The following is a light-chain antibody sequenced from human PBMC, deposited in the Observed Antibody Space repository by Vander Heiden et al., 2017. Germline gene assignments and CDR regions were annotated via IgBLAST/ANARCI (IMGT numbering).Light chain of an antibody. J-gene: IGKJ2*01. CDR3: QQYDSDPAVYT. Sequence: AIRMTQSPSSLSASTGDRVTITCRASQGISSYLAWYQQKPGKAPKLLIYAASTLQSGVPSRFSGSGSGTDFTLTISCLQSEDFATYYCQQYDSDPAVYTFGQGTKLEIK. V-gene: IGKV1-8*01. CDR2: AAS. CDR1: QGISSY.